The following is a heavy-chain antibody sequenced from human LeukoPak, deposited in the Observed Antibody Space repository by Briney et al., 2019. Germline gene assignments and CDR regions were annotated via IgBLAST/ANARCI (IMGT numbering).Heavy chain of an antibody. V-gene: IGHV4-30-4*07. CDR3: ARGFLGDYFGSGSYYVFDY. J-gene: IGHJ4*02. Sequence: SETLSLTCAVSGGSISSGGYSWSWIRQPPGKGLEWIGYIYYSGSTYYNPSLKSRVTMSEDTSKNHFSLKLSSVTAADTAVYYCARGFLGDYFGSGSYYVFDYWGQGTLVTVSS. CDR2: IYYSGST. CDR1: GGSISSGGYS. D-gene: IGHD3-10*01.